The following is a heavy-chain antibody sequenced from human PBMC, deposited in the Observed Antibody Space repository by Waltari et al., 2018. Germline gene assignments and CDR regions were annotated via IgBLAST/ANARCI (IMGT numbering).Heavy chain of an antibody. CDR3: ARSTWDDDAFDI. V-gene: IGHV3-21*01. J-gene: IGHJ3*02. CDR1: GFTFSRYS. Sequence: EVQLVESGGGLVKPGGSLRLSCAASGFTFSRYSMNWVRQAPGKGLEWVSSISSSSSYIYYADSVKGRFTISRDNAKNSLYLQMNSLRAEDTAVYYCARSTWDDDAFDIWGQGTMVTVSS. CDR2: ISSSSSYI. D-gene: IGHD1-26*01.